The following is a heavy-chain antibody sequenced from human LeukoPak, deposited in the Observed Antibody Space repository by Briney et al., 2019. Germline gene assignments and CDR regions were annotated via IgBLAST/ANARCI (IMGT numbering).Heavy chain of an antibody. V-gene: IGHV1-2*04. CDR2: INPNSGGT. CDR3: ARFGSYYYDSSGSYYFDY. D-gene: IGHD3-22*01. J-gene: IGHJ4*02. CDR1: GYTFTGYY. Sequence: ASVNVSCKASGYTFTGYYMHWVRQAPGQGLEWMGWINPNSGGTNYAQKFQSWVTMTRDTSISTAYMELSRLRSDDTAVYYCARFGSYYYDSSGSYYFDYWGQGTLVTVSS.